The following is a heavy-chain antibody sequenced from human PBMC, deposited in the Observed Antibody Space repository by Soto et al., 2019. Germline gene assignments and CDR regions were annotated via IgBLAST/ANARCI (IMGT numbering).Heavy chain of an antibody. D-gene: IGHD3-3*01. J-gene: IGHJ5*02. CDR1: GFTFNSYV. Sequence: GGSLRLSYAAAGFTFNSYVVHWLHQAPGKGLEWVAVISYDRSNKYYAGSVKGRFTISRDKSKNTLYLQMNSLRAEDTAVYYCPEANKYGLLFLASLSNNWLDRWGQGT. CDR2: ISYDRSNK. CDR3: PEANKYGLLFLASLSNNWLDR. V-gene: IGHV3-30*18.